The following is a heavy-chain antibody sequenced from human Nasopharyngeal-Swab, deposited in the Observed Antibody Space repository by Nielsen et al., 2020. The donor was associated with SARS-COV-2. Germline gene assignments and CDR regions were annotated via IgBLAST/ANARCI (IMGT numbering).Heavy chain of an antibody. CDR2: IKQDGSEK. CDR3: ARVGRLRSEFDY. D-gene: IGHD3-10*02. V-gene: IGHV3-7*01. Sequence: GESLKISCAASGFTFSSYWMSWVRQAPGKGLEWVANIKQDGSEKYYVDSVKGRFTISRDNAKNSLYLQMNSLRAEDTAVYYCARVGRLRSEFDYCGQGTLVTVSS. CDR1: GFTFSSYW. J-gene: IGHJ4*02.